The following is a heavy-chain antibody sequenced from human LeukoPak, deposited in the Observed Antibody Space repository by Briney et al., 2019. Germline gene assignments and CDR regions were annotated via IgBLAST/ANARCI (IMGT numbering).Heavy chain of an antibody. D-gene: IGHD3-22*01. CDR1: GGSFSGYY. CDR2: IDHSGST. Sequence: SETLSLTCAVYGGSFSGYYWSWIRQPPGKGLEWIGEIDHSGSTNYNPSLKSRVTISVDTSKNQFSLKLSSVTAADTAVYYCARGGPPFSRYYYDSSGYFDYWGQGTLVTVSS. V-gene: IGHV4-34*01. J-gene: IGHJ4*02. CDR3: ARGGPPFSRYYYDSSGYFDY.